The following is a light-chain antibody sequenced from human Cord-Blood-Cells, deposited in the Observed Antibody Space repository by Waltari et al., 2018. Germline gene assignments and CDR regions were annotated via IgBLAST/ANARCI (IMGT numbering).Light chain of an antibody. V-gene: IGLV2-23*02. CDR3: CSYAGSSTLV. Sequence: QSALTQPASVSGSPGQSITISCTGTSSAVGGYNLVSWYQQHPGKAPKLMIYEVSKRPSGVSNRFSGSKPGNTASLTISGLQAEDEADYYCCSYAGSSTLVFGGGTKLTVL. CDR2: EVS. J-gene: IGLJ2*01. CDR1: SSAVGGYNL.